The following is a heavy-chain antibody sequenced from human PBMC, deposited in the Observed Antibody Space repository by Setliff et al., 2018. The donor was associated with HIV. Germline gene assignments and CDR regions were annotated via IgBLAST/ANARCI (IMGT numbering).Heavy chain of an antibody. CDR3: ARIPNHSSGFDY. CDR1: GGTFRSHE. CDR2: IVPILSTG. D-gene: IGHD3-22*01. J-gene: IGHJ4*02. Sequence: SVKVSCKASGGTFRSHEISWVRQAPGQGLEWMGGIVPILSTGNYAPKFQGRVTITADESTTTAYMELSSLRSEDTAVYYCARIPNHSSGFDYWGQGTPVTVSS. V-gene: IGHV1-69*13.